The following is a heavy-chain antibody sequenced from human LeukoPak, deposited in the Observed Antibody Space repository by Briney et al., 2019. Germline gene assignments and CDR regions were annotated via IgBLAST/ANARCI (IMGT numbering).Heavy chain of an antibody. CDR1: GFTFNTHG. J-gene: IGHJ4*02. CDR3: ANLLWFGELSVDY. D-gene: IGHD3-10*01. Sequence: GGSLRLSCAASGFTFNTHGTSWVRQAPGKGLEWVSAISGSGGSTYYADSVKGRFTISRDNSKNTLYLQMNSLRAEDTAVYYCANLLWFGELSVDYWGQGTLVTVSS. V-gene: IGHV3-23*01. CDR2: ISGSGGST.